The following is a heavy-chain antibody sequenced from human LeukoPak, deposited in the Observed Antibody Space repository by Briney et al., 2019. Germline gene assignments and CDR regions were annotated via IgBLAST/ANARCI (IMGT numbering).Heavy chain of an antibody. CDR2: ISSSSSYI. J-gene: IGHJ4*02. CDR3: ARDNSSGLTIEFDY. Sequence: GGSLRLSCAASGFTFSSYSMNWVRQAPGKGLEWVSSISSSSSYIYYADSVKGRFTISRDNAKNSLYLQMNSLRAEDTAVYYCARDNSSGLTIEFDYWGQGTPVTVSS. CDR1: GFTFSSYS. V-gene: IGHV3-21*01. D-gene: IGHD6-19*01.